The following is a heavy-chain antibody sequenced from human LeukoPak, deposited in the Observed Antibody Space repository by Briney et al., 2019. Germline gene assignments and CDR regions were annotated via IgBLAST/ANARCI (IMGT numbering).Heavy chain of an antibody. J-gene: IGHJ4*02. V-gene: IGHV3-21*01. Sequence: GGSLRLSCEASGFTLTTYAMTWVRQAPGKGLEWVSSITSSSGYIHYADSVKGRFTISRDNAKNSLYLQMNSLRAEDTAVYYCAREITSSSSFDSWGQGTLVTVSS. CDR2: ITSSSGYI. CDR1: GFTLTTYA. D-gene: IGHD6-6*01. CDR3: AREITSSSSFDS.